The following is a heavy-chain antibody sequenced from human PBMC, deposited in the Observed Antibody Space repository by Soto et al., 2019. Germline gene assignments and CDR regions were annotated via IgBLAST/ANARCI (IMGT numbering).Heavy chain of an antibody. CDR2: VHHGGNT. CDR3: ARHRLNFDSGGDYHHGMDV. J-gene: IGHJ6*02. Sequence: QMQLQESGPGLVRPSGTLSLTCAVSGVSISSSKGWSWVRQPPGKGLEWIGDVHHGGNTNYSPSLESQVSISIDKSKNFCPLKMWSVTAADTAVYFCARHRLNFDSGGDYHHGMDVWGQGTTVTVSS. V-gene: IGHV4-4*02. CDR1: GVSISSSKG. D-gene: IGHD3-22*01.